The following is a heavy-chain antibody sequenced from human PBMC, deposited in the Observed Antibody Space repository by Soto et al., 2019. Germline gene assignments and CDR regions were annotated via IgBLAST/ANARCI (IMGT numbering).Heavy chain of an antibody. J-gene: IGHJ1*01. V-gene: IGHV4-30-4*01. D-gene: IGHD2-15*01. CDR2: IYYSGST. Sequence: PSETLSLTCTVSGGSISSGDYYWSWIRQPPGKGLEWIGYIYYSGSTYCNPSLKSRVTISVDTSKNQFSLKLSSVTAADTAVYYCARSGGGNPYFQHWGQGTLVTVSS. CDR1: GGSISSGDYY. CDR3: ARSGGGNPYFQH.